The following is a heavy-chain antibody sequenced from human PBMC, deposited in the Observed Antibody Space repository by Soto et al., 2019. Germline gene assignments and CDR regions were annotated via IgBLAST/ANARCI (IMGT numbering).Heavy chain of an antibody. V-gene: IGHV3-30-3*01. J-gene: IGHJ4*02. D-gene: IGHD3-9*01. CDR2: ISYDGSNK. CDR1: GFTFSSYA. Sequence: GSLRLSCAASGFTFSSYAMHWVRQAPGKGLEWVAVISYDGSNKYYADSVKGRFTISRDNSKNTLYLQMNSLRAEDTAVYYCARGGTSADVLRYFDWLFYFDYWGQGTLVTVSS. CDR3: ARGGTSADVLRYFDWLFYFDY.